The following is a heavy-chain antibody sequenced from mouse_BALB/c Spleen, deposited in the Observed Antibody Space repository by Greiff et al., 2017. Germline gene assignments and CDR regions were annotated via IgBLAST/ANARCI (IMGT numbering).Heavy chain of an antibody. CDR1: GFTFSDYY. D-gene: IGHD3-2*01. Sequence: EVQVVESGGGLVKPGGSLKLSCAASGFTFSDYYMYWVRQTPEKRLEWVATISDGGSYTYYPDSVKGRFTISRDNAKNNLYLQMSSLKSEDTAMYYCAREGVDSSGPDYWGQGTTLTVSS. V-gene: IGHV5-4*02. J-gene: IGHJ2*01. CDR2: ISDGGSYT. CDR3: AREGVDSSGPDY.